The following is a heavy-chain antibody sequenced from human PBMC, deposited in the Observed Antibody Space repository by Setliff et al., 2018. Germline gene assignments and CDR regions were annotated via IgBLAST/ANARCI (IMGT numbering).Heavy chain of an antibody. V-gene: IGHV4-61*02. CDR3: ARRETYYNFWSGYYAY. CDR2: IYYSGST. J-gene: IGHJ4*02. D-gene: IGHD3-3*01. Sequence: TLSLTCTVSGGSISSGSYYWSWIRQPAGKGLEWIGRIYYSGSTNYNPSLKSRVTISVDTSKNQFSLKLSSVTAADTAVYYCARRETYYNFWSGYYAYWGQGTLVTVSS. CDR1: GGSISSGSYY.